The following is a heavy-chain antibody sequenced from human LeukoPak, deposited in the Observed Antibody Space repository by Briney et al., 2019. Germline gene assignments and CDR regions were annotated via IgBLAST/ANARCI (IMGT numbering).Heavy chain of an antibody. CDR3: ARLAAITSWFDP. J-gene: IGHJ5*02. CDR1: GYSFSNSW. Sequence: GESLKISCKGYGYSFSNSWIGWVRQLPGKGLEWMGIIYPGDSDTRYSPSFQGQVTISADKSISTAYLQWGSLKASDTAMYYCARLAAITSWFDPWGQGTLVTVSS. V-gene: IGHV5-51*01. CDR2: IYPGDSDT. D-gene: IGHD5-12*01.